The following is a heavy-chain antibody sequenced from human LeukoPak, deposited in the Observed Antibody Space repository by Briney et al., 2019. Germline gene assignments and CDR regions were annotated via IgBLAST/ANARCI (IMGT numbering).Heavy chain of an antibody. CDR2: ISYDGSNK. CDR1: GFTFSSYG. Sequence: GRSLRLSCAASGFTFSSYGMHWVRQAPGKGLEWVAVISYDGSNKYYADSVKGRFTISRDNSKNTLYLQMNSLRAEDTAVYYCAKSGTDYPFLVHWGQGTLVTVSS. V-gene: IGHV3-30*18. J-gene: IGHJ4*02. CDR3: AKSGTDYPFLVH. D-gene: IGHD3-10*01.